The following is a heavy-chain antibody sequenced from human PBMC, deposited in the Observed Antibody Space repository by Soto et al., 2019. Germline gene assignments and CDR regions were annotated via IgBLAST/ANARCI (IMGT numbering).Heavy chain of an antibody. V-gene: IGHV1-69*01. J-gene: IGHJ4*02. CDR1: GGSFRTYA. CDR3: ARRPYYYDSSGYRDVDY. Sequence: QVQLVQSGAEVKKPGSSVKVSCKASGGSFRTYAFSWVRQAPGQGLEWMGGIIPIFDTTDYAQKFQGRVTITADESTSTVYMELSSLRSEDTAVYYCARRPYYYDSSGYRDVDYWGQGTLVTVSS. D-gene: IGHD3-22*01. CDR2: IIPIFDTT.